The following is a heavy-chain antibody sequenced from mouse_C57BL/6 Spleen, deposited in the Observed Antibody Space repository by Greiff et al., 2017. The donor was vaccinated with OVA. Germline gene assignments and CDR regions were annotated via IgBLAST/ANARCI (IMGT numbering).Heavy chain of an antibody. D-gene: IGHD4-1*01. CDR3: ARGSNWYYFDY. V-gene: IGHV1-50*01. CDR1: GYTFTSYW. J-gene: IGHJ2*01. Sequence: VQLQQPGAELVKPGASVKLSCKASGYTFTSYWMQWVNQRPGQGLEWIGEIDPSDSYTNYNQKFKGKATLTVDTSSSTAYMQLSSLTSEDSAVYYCARGSNWYYFDYWGQGTTLTVSS. CDR2: IDPSDSYT.